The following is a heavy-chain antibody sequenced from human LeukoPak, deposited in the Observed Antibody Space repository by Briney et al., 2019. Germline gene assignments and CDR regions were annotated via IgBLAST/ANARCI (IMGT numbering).Heavy chain of an antibody. CDR2: ISGDGDTT. CDR1: GFTFDNYA. V-gene: IGHV3-43*02. D-gene: IGHD6-13*01. Sequence: PGGSLRLSCAASGFTFDNYAMHWVRQAPGKGLEWVSLISGDGDTTYYADSVKGRFTISRDNSKSSLHLQMNSLRTEDTALYYCAKSSAAAYNWFDPWGQGTLVTVSS. J-gene: IGHJ5*02. CDR3: AKSSAAAYNWFDP.